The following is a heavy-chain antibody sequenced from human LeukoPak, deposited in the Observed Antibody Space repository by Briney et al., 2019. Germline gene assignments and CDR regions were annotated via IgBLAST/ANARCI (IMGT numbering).Heavy chain of an antibody. V-gene: IGHV3-23*01. CDR2: ISNNGGYT. D-gene: IGHD2-15*01. CDR1: GFTFSSSA. Sequence: GGSLRLSCAASGFTFSSSAMSWVRQAPGKGLEWVSAISNNGGYTYYAYSVQGRFTISRDNSKSTLCLQMNSLRAEDTAVYYCAKQLGYCSDGSCYFPYWGQGTLVTVSS. J-gene: IGHJ4*02. CDR3: AKQLGYCSDGSCYFPY.